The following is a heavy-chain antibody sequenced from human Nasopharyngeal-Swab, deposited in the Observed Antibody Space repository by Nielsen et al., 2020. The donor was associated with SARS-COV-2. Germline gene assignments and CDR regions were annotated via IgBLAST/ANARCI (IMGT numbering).Heavy chain of an antibody. V-gene: IGHV4-34*01. CDR2: VSHGGGT. CDR3: ARGGAGVVPSPVLGLGPYYSYYYMDV. CDR1: GGSFSGHQ. J-gene: IGHJ6*03. D-gene: IGHD2-2*01. Sequence: GSLRLSCAVYGGSFSGHQWSWVRQPPGKGLEWIGEVSHGGGTNYNPSLKSRVTISVATSKNQFSLKLSSVTAADTAVYYCARGGAGVVPSPVLGLGPYYSYYYMDVWGKGTTVIVSS.